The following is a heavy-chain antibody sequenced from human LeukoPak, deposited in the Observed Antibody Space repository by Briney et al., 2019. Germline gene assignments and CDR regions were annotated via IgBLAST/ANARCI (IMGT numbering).Heavy chain of an antibody. J-gene: IGHJ4*02. D-gene: IGHD1-26*01. Sequence: GGSLRLSCAASGFTFSSYAMHGVRQAPGKGLEWVAVISYDGSNKYYADSVKGRFTISRDNSKNTLYLQMNSLRAEDTAVYYCARALPLYSGSDRGPLDYWGQGTLVTVSS. CDR1: GFTFSSYA. CDR2: ISYDGSNK. CDR3: ARALPLYSGSDRGPLDY. V-gene: IGHV3-30*04.